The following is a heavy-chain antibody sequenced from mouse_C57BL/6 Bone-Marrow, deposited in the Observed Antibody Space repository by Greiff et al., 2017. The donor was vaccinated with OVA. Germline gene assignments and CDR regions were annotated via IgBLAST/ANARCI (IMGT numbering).Heavy chain of an antibody. CDR1: GYTFTSYW. CDR3: ASPLYGYGRRDY. CDR2: INPSNGGT. J-gene: IGHJ4*01. D-gene: IGHD2-2*01. Sequence: QVQLQQPGPELVKPGASVKLSCKASGYTFTSYWMHWVKQRPGQGLEWIGNINPSNGGTNYNEKFKSKATLTVDKSSSTAYMQLSSLTSEDSAVFSCASPLYGYGRRDYWGQGTSVTVSS. V-gene: IGHV1-53*01.